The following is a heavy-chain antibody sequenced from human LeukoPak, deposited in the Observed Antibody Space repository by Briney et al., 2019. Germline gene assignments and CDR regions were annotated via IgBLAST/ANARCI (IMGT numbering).Heavy chain of an antibody. Sequence: ASVKVSCKASGYTFTGYYMHWVRQAPGQGLEWMGWINPNSGGTNYAQKFQGRVTMTRDTSINTAYMEVRRLTSDDTAVYYCARERGTLAVAGDAVDIWGQGTMVTVSS. D-gene: IGHD6-19*01. J-gene: IGHJ3*02. V-gene: IGHV1-2*02. CDR1: GYTFTGYY. CDR3: ARERGTLAVAGDAVDI. CDR2: INPNSGGT.